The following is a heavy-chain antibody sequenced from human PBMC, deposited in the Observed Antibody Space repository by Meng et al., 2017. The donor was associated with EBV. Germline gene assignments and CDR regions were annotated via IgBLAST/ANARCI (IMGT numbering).Heavy chain of an antibody. CDR2: ISATSVDT. Sequence: EGQWLESGGGLVQPGGSLRLSCAASGFSFSNYAMGWVRQAPGKGLEWVSGISATSVDTYYADSVKGRFAISRDNSKNTVTLHMNILRAEDTAIYYCNSGSHSPLDSWGQGTLVTVSS. D-gene: IGHD1-26*01. V-gene: IGHV3-23*01. CDR3: NSGSHSPLDS. J-gene: IGHJ4*02. CDR1: GFSFSNYA.